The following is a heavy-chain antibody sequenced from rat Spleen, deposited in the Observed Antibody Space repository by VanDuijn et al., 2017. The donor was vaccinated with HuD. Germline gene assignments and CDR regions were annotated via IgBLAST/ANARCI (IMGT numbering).Heavy chain of an antibody. J-gene: IGHJ2*01. D-gene: IGHD1-2*01. V-gene: IGHV5S10*01. CDR3: ATDKGTIAARDFDY. CDR2: IIYDGTRT. Sequence: EVQLVESGGGLVQPGGSLKLSCAASGFTFSDYNMAWVRQAPKKGLEWVATIIYDGTRTFYRDSVKGRFTISRDNAKSTLYLQMDSLRSEDTATYYCATDKGTIAARDFDYWGQGVMVTVSS. CDR1: GFTFSDYN.